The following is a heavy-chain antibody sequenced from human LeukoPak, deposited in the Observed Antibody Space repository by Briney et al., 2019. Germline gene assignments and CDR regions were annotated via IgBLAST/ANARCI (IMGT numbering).Heavy chain of an antibody. Sequence: SGTLSLTCAVSGDSISSSHWWTWVRQPPGKGLEWIGEIYHRGTTNYNLSLKSRDTISVDRSKNQFSLRLTSVAAADTAVYYCARDYGSGDYYFAYWGQGALVTVSS. D-gene: IGHD3-10*01. J-gene: IGHJ4*02. V-gene: IGHV4-4*02. CDR2: IYHRGTT. CDR1: GDSISSSHW. CDR3: ARDYGSGDYYFAY.